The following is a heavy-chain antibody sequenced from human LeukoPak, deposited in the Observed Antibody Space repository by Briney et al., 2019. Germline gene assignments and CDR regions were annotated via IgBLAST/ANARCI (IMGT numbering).Heavy chain of an antibody. J-gene: IGHJ3*02. D-gene: IGHD4-17*01. V-gene: IGHV3-23*01. Sequence: PGGSLRLSCAASGFTFSSYAMSWVRQAPGKGLEWVSAISGSGGGTYYADSVKGRFTIPRDNSKNTLYLQMNSLRAEDTAVYYCTKTPRPDDYGDYGVAFDIWGQGTMVTVSS. CDR3: TKTPRPDDYGDYGVAFDI. CDR2: ISGSGGGT. CDR1: GFTFSSYA.